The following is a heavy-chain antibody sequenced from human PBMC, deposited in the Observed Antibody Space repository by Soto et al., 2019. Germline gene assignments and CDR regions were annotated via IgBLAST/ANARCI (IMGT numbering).Heavy chain of an antibody. D-gene: IGHD2-15*01. J-gene: IGHJ3*02. V-gene: IGHV4-61*01. CDR2: IYYSGST. CDR3: AGELNDHGGRNAFDI. CDR1: GGSVSSGSYY. Sequence: KTSETLSLTCTVSGGSVSSGSYYWSWIRQPPGKGLEWIGYIYYSGSTNYNPSLKSRVTISADTSKTQFSLKLSSVTAADTAVYYCAGELNDHGGRNAFDIWCQGTMVTFS.